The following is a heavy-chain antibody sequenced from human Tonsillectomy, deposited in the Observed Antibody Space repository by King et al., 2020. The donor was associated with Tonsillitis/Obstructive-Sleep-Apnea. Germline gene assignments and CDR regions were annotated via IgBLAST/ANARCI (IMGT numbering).Heavy chain of an antibody. J-gene: IGHJ3*02. CDR3: ATPRAGGGYIPDDFEI. D-gene: IGHD5-12*01. CDR2: ISGSGGST. CDR1: GFTFSSYA. Sequence: VQLVESGGGLVQPGGSLRLSCAASGFTFSSYAMSWVRQAPGKGLEWVSAISGSGGSTYYADSVKGRFTISRDNSKNTLYLQMNSLRAEDTAVYYCATPRAGGGYIPDDFEIWGQGTMVTVSS. V-gene: IGHV3-23*04.